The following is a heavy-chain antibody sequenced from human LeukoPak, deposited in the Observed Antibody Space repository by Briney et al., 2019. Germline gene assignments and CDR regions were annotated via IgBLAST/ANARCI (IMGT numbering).Heavy chain of an antibody. V-gene: IGHV3-33*01. CDR1: GFTFSSFG. CDR2: IWYDGSNK. Sequence: GRSLRLSCAASGFTFSSFGMHWVRQAPGKGLEWVAVIWYDGSNKYYGDSVKGRFTISRDNSKNTLYLQMNSLRAEDTAVYYCARRGGIHLDYFDYWGQGTLVTVSS. CDR3: ARRGGIHLDYFDY. J-gene: IGHJ4*02. D-gene: IGHD3-16*01.